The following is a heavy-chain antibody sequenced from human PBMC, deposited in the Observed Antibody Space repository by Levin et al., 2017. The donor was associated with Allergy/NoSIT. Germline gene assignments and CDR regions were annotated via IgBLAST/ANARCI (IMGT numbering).Heavy chain of an antibody. Sequence: LSLTCAASGFTFNNYAMSWVRPAPGKGLEWVSAIINSGVGTYYADSVKGRFTISRDNSKNTMNLQMNSLRAEDTAVYFCAKDAIRGSDQPYYFDYWGQGTLVTASS. CDR3: AKDAIRGSDQPYYFDY. CDR2: IINSGVGT. CDR1: GFTFNNYA. J-gene: IGHJ4*02. D-gene: IGHD6-19*01. V-gene: IGHV3-23*01.